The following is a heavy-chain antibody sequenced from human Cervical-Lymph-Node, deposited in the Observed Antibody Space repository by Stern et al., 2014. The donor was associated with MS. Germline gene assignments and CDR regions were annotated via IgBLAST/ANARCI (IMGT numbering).Heavy chain of an antibody. J-gene: IGHJ6*02. D-gene: IGHD3-22*01. CDR1: GGTFSSYA. CDR3: ARVYYDSSGYYYGSDYGMDV. V-gene: IGHV1-69*01. Sequence: EQLVQSGAEVKKPGSSVKVSCKASGGTFSSYAISWVRQAPGQGLEWMGGVIPIFGTANYAQKFQGRVSITADESTSTAYMELSSLRSEDTAVYYCARVYYDSSGYYYGSDYGMDVWGQGTTVTVSS. CDR2: VIPIFGTA.